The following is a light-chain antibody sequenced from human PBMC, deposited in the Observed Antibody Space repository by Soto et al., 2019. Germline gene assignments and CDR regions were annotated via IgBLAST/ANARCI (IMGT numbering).Light chain of an antibody. J-gene: IGKJ3*01. CDR1: QDISNS. Sequence: DIQMTQSPSSLSASVGDRVTITCRASQDISNSLAWFQQKPGKAPKSLIYDASSVQSGVPSKFSGSGSGTDFTLTISSLQPEDFATYYCQQYKSYPYTFGPGTKVDIK. CDR3: QQYKSYPYT. V-gene: IGKV1-16*02. CDR2: DAS.